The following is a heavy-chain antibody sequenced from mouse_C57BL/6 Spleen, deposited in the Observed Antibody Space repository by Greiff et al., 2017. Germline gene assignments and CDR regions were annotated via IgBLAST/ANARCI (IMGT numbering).Heavy chain of an antibody. D-gene: IGHD1-1*01. Sequence: EVQRVESGGGLVKPGGSLKLSCAASGFTFSDYGMHWVRQAPEKGLEWVAYISSGSSTIYYADTVKGRFTISRDNATNTLFLQMTSLSSEDTSMYYCARDFPIYYYGSSWYFDVWGTGTTVTVSS. CDR3: ARDFPIYYYGSSWYFDV. J-gene: IGHJ1*03. CDR2: ISSGSSTI. CDR1: GFTFSDYG. V-gene: IGHV5-17*01.